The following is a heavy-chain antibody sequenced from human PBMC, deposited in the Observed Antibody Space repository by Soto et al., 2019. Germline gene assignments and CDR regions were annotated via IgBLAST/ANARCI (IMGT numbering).Heavy chain of an antibody. V-gene: IGHV4-59*08. Sequence: SETLSLTCTVSGGSISSYYWSWIRQPPGKGLEWIGYIYYSGSTYYNPSLKSRVTISVDTSKNQFSLKLSSVTAADTAVYYCARVRRRSYYDSSGYFDYWGQGTLVTVSS. J-gene: IGHJ4*02. CDR3: ARVRRRSYYDSSGYFDY. CDR1: GGSISSYY. CDR2: IYYSGST. D-gene: IGHD3-22*01.